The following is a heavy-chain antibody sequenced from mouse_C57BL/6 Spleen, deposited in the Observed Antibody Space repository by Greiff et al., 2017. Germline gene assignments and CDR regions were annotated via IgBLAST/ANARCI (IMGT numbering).Heavy chain of an antibody. D-gene: IGHD4-1*01. Sequence: EVKLVESGGGLVKPGGSLKLSCAASGFTFSDYGMHWVRQAPEKGLEWVAYISSGSSTIYYADTVKGRFTISRDNAKNTLFLQMTSLRSEDTAMYYCAMELVYYFDYWGQGTTLTVSS. CDR3: AMELVYYFDY. V-gene: IGHV5-17*01. CDR1: GFTFSDYG. J-gene: IGHJ2*01. CDR2: ISSGSSTI.